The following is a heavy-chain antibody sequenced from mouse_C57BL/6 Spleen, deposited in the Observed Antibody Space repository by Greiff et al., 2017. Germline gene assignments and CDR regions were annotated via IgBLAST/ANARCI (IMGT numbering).Heavy chain of an antibody. Sequence: VHVKQSGTVLARPGASVKMSCKTSGYTFTSYWMHWVKQRPGQGLEWIGAIYPGNSDTSYNQKFKGKAKLTAVTSASTAYMELSSLTNEDSAVXYGTRRRYYGSSYWYFDVWGTGTTVTVSS. CDR3: TRRRYYGSSYWYFDV. CDR1: GYTFTSYW. J-gene: IGHJ1*03. CDR2: IYPGNSDT. V-gene: IGHV1-5*01. D-gene: IGHD1-1*01.